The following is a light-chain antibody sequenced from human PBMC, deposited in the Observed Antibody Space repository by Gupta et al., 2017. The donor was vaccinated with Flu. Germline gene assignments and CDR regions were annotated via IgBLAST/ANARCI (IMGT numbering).Light chain of an antibody. V-gene: IGLV2-14*01. Sequence: ALTQPASVSGSPVPSITISCTGISSDVGGSDDVSWCQQHPGKAPKLMIYDVTNRPSGVADRFSGSKSGTTATVTIPGLQAEDEADYYCHAEIRTTSDVVFGGGTNLTVL. CDR3: HAEIRTTSDVV. J-gene: IGLJ2*01. CDR2: DVT. CDR1: SSDVGGSDD.